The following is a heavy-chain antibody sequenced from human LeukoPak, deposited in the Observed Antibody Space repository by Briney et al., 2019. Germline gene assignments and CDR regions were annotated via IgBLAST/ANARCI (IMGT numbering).Heavy chain of an antibody. CDR1: GGSFSGYY. J-gene: IGHJ3*02. Sequence: SETLSLTCAVYGGSFSGYYWSWIRQPPGKGLEWIGEINHSGGTNYNPSLKSRVTISVDTSKNQFSLKLSSVTAADTAVYYCARGLYDILTGSYDAFDIWGQGTMVTVSS. V-gene: IGHV4-34*01. CDR3: ARGLYDILTGSYDAFDI. CDR2: INHSGGT. D-gene: IGHD3-9*01.